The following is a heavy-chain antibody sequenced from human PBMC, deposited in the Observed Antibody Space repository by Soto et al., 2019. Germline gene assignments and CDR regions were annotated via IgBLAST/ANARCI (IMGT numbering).Heavy chain of an antibody. CDR2: IYYSGST. V-gene: IGHV4-30-4*01. D-gene: IGHD2-15*01. CDR1: GGSISSGGYY. J-gene: IGHJ4*02. Sequence: SETLSLTCTVSGGSISSGGYYWSWIRQPPGKGLEWIGYIYYSGSTYYNPSLKSRVTISVDTSKNQFSLKLSSVTAADTAVYYCARYCSGGSCYEGRSSLFDYWGQGTLVTVSS. CDR3: ARYCSGGSCYEGRSSLFDY.